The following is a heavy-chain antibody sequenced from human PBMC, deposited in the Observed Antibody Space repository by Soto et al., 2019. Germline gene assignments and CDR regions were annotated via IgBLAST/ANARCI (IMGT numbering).Heavy chain of an antibody. J-gene: IGHJ6*02. Sequence: QVQLRESGPGLVKPSETLSLTCTVSVDSISTYYWSWIRRPAGKGLEWIGRIDASGNTSYNPSLKSRVTMSADTSKKQFSLKLTSVTAADTAVYYCARYSNNWFQTEGMDVWGQGTTVTVSS. CDR1: VDSISTYY. CDR3: ARYSNNWFQTEGMDV. D-gene: IGHD1-20*01. V-gene: IGHV4-4*07. CDR2: IDASGNT.